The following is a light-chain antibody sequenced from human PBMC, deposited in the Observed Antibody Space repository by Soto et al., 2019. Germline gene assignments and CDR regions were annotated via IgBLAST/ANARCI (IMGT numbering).Light chain of an antibody. CDR2: GAS. J-gene: IGKJ4*01. CDR1: QSVSSN. V-gene: IGKV3-15*01. CDR3: QQYIRWPLT. Sequence: VMTQSPATVSVSPGERATLSCRASQSVSSNLAWYQQKPGQAPSLLIYGASTRATGTPARFSGSGSGTEFTLTISCLQSEDCAVYYCQQYIRWPLTFGGGTKVDIK.